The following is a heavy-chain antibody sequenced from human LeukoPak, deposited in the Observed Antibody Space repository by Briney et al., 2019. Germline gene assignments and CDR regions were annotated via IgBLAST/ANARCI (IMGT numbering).Heavy chain of an antibody. J-gene: IGHJ6*02. CDR1: GFTFDDYA. V-gene: IGHV3-23*01. CDR3: AKDLPYYDFWSGHYPPYYYYYGMDV. Sequence: PGRSLRLSCAASGFTFDDYAMHWVRQAPGKGLEWVSAISGSGGSTYYADSVKGRFTISRDNSKNTLYLQMNSLRAEDTAVYYCAKDLPYYDFWSGHYPPYYYYYGMDVWGQGTTVTVSS. D-gene: IGHD3-3*01. CDR2: ISGSGGST.